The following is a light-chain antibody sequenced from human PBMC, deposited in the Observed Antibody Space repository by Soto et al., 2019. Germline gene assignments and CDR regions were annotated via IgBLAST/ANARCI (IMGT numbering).Light chain of an antibody. CDR2: GAS. CDR1: QNVNRN. J-gene: IGKJ1*01. CDR3: QQYNNLPSWT. Sequence: EIVMTQSPATLSVSPGERATLSCRATQNVNRNLARYQQKPGQAPRLLIYGASTRATSTPAKLTRSGSGTEFTLTIGSLQSKDFAGYYCQQYNNLPSWTFGQGTKVEIK. V-gene: IGKV3-15*01.